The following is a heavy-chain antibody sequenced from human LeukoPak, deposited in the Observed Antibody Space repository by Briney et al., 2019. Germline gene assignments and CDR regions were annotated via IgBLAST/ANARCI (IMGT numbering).Heavy chain of an antibody. J-gene: IGHJ4*02. V-gene: IGHV3-66*01. CDR3: ASRGYSYGVDY. Sequence: GGSLRLSCAASVFTVSSNYISWVCQAPGKGLEWGSGIYIGGITYYADPVKSRFTIFRYNSKNTLYLQRNNLRAEDTAVYYCASRGYSYGVDYWGQGTLVTVSS. D-gene: IGHD5-18*01. CDR1: VFTVSSNY. CDR2: IYIGGIT.